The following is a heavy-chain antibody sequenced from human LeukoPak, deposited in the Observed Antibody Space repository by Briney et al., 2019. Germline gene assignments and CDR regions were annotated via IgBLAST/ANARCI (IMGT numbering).Heavy chain of an antibody. D-gene: IGHD5-24*01. Sequence: GGSLRLSCAASGFTFSNYWMIWVRQAPGKGPEWVANIKQDGSEKRYADSVRGRFTVSRDNAHTSLYLQMSSLRAEDTALYYCARASDPWLQLTWGQGTLVTVSS. CDR1: GFTFSNYW. CDR2: IKQDGSEK. CDR3: ARASDPWLQLT. V-gene: IGHV3-7*05. J-gene: IGHJ5*02.